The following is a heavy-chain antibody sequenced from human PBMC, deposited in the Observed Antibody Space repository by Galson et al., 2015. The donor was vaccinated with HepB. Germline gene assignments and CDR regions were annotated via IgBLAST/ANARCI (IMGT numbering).Heavy chain of an antibody. CDR1: GFTSSSFD. CDR2: MSSDGRDK. CDR3: GRSYDILTGYEEIDY. J-gene: IGHJ4*02. Sequence: SLRLSCAASGFTSSSFDMHWARQAPGRGLEWVAVMSSDGRDKYYVDSKKGRFAVSRDNSKSMFYLQMNSLTVEDTALYYCGRSYDILTGYEEIDYWGQGTLVTVSS. D-gene: IGHD3-9*01. V-gene: IGHV3-30*09.